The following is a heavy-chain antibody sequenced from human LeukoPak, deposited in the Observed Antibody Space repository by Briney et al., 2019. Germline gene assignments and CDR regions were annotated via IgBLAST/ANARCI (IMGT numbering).Heavy chain of an antibody. CDR1: GFPFSSYW. CDR2: IKQDGGET. D-gene: IGHD4-11*01. J-gene: IGHJ4*02. CDR3: TREDHSNYNY. Sequence: GGSLRLSCAASGFPFSSYWMAWVRQAPGKGLEWVASIKQDGGETFYVDSVKGRFAISRDNAKNSLYLQMNSLRAEDTAVYYCTREDHSNYNYWGQGTLVTVSS. V-gene: IGHV3-7*01.